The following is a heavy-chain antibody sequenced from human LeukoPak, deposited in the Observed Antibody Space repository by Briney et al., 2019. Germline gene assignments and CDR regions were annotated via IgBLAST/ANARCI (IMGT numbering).Heavy chain of an antibody. CDR3: ARGDLGYCSSTSCSYYYYGMDV. V-gene: IGHV3-33*01. D-gene: IGHD2-2*01. J-gene: IGHJ6*02. CDR2: IWYDGSNK. Sequence: GGSLRLSCAASGSTFSSYGMHWVRQAPGKGLEWVAVIWYDGSNKYYADSVKGRFTISRDNSKNTLYLQMNSLRAEDTAVYYCARGDLGYCSSTSCSYYYYGMDVWGQGTTVTVSS. CDR1: GSTFSSYG.